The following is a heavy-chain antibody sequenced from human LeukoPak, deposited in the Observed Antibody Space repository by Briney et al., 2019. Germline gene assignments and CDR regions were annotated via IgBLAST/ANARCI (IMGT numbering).Heavy chain of an antibody. V-gene: IGHV4-30-4*07. CDR1: GGSISSGGYS. J-gene: IGHJ4*02. D-gene: IGHD3-16*02. CDR3: ARVYTYYDYVWGSYRFGRFDY. Sequence: PSQTLSLTCAVSGGSISSGGYSWSWIRQPPGKGLEWIGYIYYSGSTYYNPSLKSRVTISVDTSKNQFSLKLSSVTAADTAVYYCARVYTYYDYVWGSYRFGRFDYWGQGTLVTVSS. CDR2: IYYSGST.